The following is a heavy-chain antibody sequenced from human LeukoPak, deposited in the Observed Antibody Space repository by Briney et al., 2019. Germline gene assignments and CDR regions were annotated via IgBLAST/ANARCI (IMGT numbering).Heavy chain of an antibody. V-gene: IGHV3-23*01. CDR3: AKTLPGFYSDSSAYGDY. CDR2: ISGGGDRT. D-gene: IGHD3-22*01. CDR1: GFTFTTYW. J-gene: IGHJ4*02. Sequence: PGGSLRLSCAASGFTFTTYWMSWVRQAPGKGLEWVSGISGGGDRTSYAQSVKGRFTISRDNFKNMLYLQMNSLRAEDTVVYYCAKTLPGFYSDSSAYGDYWGQGTLVTVSS.